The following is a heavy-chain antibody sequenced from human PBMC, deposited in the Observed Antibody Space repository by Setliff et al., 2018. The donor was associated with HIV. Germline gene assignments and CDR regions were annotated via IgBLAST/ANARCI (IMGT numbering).Heavy chain of an antibody. D-gene: IGHD2-15*01. CDR3: ARGTHTGRGLAY. CDR2: INPNSGDT. CDR1: GYPFIGYY. J-gene: IGHJ4*02. V-gene: IGHV1-2*02. Sequence: ASVKVSCKASGYPFIGYYLHWVRQAPGRGLEWMGWINPNSGDTEFSQNFQGRVTMTRDTSISTAYMEVTRLTSDDTAVYYCARGTHTGRGLAYWGQGTLVTVSS.